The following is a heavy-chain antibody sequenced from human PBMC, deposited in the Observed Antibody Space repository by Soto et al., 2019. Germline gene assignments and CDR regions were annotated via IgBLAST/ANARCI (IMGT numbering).Heavy chain of an antibody. J-gene: IGHJ4*02. CDR3: ATSLGELSLYRFDY. D-gene: IGHD3-16*02. Sequence: EVQLVESGGGLVQPGGSLRLSCAASGFTFSSYWMHWVRQAPGKGLVWVSRINSDGSSTSYADSVKGRFTISRDNDXNTLYLKMNSLRAEDTAVYYCATSLGELSLYRFDYWGQGTLVTVSS. V-gene: IGHV3-74*01. CDR1: GFTFSSYW. CDR2: INSDGSST.